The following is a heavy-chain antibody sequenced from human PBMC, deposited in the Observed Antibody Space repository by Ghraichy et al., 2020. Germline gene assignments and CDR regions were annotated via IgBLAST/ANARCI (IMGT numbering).Heavy chain of an antibody. CDR3: TKQDAISHYSMGV. Sequence: SETLSLTCTVSGGSVRDTGYYWAWVRQPPGKTLDWIGSIYYTGMTYYNPSLKSRVSISIDTSSNQFSLRLPSVTAADTALYYFTKQDAISHYSMGVWGQGTTVTVSS. V-gene: IGHV4-39*01. J-gene: IGHJ6*02. D-gene: IGHD2-21*01. CDR2: IYYTGMT. CDR1: GGSVRDTGYY.